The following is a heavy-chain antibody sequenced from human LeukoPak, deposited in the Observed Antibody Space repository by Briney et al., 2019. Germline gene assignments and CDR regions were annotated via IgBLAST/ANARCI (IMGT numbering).Heavy chain of an antibody. CDR2: MYYSGST. CDR1: GGSISGSSSY. D-gene: IGHD6-13*01. J-gene: IGHJ4*02. V-gene: IGHV4-39*07. Sequence: SETLSLTCTVSGGSISGSSSYWGWIRQPPGKGLEWIGSMYYSGSTYYNPSLPSRVTMSVDTSNSLKVISVTAADTAVYYCARGPPQQFFDYWGRGTLVTVSS. CDR3: ARGPPQQFFDY.